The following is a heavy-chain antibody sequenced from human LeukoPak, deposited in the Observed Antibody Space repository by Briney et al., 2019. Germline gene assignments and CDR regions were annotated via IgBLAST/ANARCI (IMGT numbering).Heavy chain of an antibody. CDR3: ARDVVRGVIIGFDP. D-gene: IGHD3-10*01. Sequence: ASVKVSCRASGYTFTSYAMHWVRQAPGQRLEWMGWINAGNGNTKYSQKFQGRVTITRDTSASTAYMGLSSLRSEDTAVYYCARDVVRGVIIGFDPWGQGTLVTVSS. CDR2: INAGNGNT. J-gene: IGHJ5*02. CDR1: GYTFTSYA. V-gene: IGHV1-3*01.